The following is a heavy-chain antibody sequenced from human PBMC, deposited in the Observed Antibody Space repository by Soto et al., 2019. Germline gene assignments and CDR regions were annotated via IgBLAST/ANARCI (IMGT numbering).Heavy chain of an antibody. D-gene: IGHD6-13*01. CDR2: VYNSGST. J-gene: IGHJ4*02. CDR3: ARYRREAVAGYTLDN. Sequence: SETLSLTCTVSGGSISSNYWPWIRQPPGKGLEWIGYVYNSGSTNYNPSLKSRVTISEDTSKSQFSLKVNSMTAADTAVYYCARYRREAVAGYTLDNWGQGILVT. V-gene: IGHV4-59*01. CDR1: GGSISSNY.